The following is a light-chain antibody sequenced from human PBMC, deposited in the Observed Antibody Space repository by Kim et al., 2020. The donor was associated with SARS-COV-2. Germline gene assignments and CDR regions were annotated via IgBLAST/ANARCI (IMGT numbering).Light chain of an antibody. CDR2: GAS. CDR1: RSVSRNS. J-gene: IGKJ4*01. V-gene: IGKV3-20*01. CDR3: QQYDNSLLT. Sequence: SPGERATLSCRARRSVSRNSLAWYQQKPGQAPRLLIYGASSRATGVPDRFSGSGSGTDFTLTINRLAPEDFAVYFCQQYDNSLLTFGGGTKVEIK.